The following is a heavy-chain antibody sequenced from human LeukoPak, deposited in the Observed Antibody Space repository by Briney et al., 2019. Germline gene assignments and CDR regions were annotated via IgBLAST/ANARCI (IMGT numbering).Heavy chain of an antibody. J-gene: IGHJ4*02. V-gene: IGHV3-11*01. CDR1: GFTFSDYY. D-gene: IGHD5-18*01. CDR3: ARDLRGYSYGYFDY. CDR2: ISSSGSTI. Sequence: KPGGSLRLSCAASGFTFSDYYMSWIRQAPGKGLEWVSYISSSGSTIYYADSVKGRFTISRDNSKNTLYLQMNSLRAEDTAVYYCARDLRGYSYGYFDYWGQGTLVTVSS.